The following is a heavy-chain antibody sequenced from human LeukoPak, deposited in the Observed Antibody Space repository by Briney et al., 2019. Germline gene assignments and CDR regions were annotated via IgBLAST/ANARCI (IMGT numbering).Heavy chain of an antibody. CDR3: ARVTTMVRGYLGCGMDV. D-gene: IGHD3-10*01. CDR2: ISAYNGST. V-gene: IGHV1-18*01. Sequence: ASVKVSCKASGYTFTSYGINWVRQAPGQGLEWMGWISAYNGSTIYAQKLQGRVAMTTDTSTRTVYMELRSLRSDDTAVYYCARVTTMVRGYLGCGMDVWGQGTTVTVSS. J-gene: IGHJ6*02. CDR1: GYTFTSYG.